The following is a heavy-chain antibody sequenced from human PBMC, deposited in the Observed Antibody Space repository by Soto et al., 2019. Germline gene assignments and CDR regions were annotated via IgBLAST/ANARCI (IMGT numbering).Heavy chain of an antibody. CDR1: GFTFSSHG. Sequence: PGGSLRLSCVVSGFTFSSHGMHWVRQAPGKGLEWVAIISYDGSKKYYLDSVKGRFTISRDNSRNTLYLQMDSLRVEDTAVYHCAKDTADCRRVRCNQGDNWFDPWGQGTLVTVSS. J-gene: IGHJ5*02. CDR3: AKDTADCRRVRCNQGDNWFDP. V-gene: IGHV3-30*18. D-gene: IGHD2-15*01. CDR2: ISYDGSKK.